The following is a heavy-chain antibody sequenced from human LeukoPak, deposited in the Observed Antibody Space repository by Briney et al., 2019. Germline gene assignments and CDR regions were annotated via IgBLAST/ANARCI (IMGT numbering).Heavy chain of an antibody. CDR1: GGTFSSYD. V-gene: IGHV1-8*02. CDR2: MNPNSGNT. Sequence: ASVKVSCKASGGTFSSYDINWVRQATGQGLEWMGWMNPNSGNTGYSQKFQGRVTFTKNTSISTAYMELSSLRSEDTAVYYCARMNYYGSSDNWFDPWGQGTLVTVSS. D-gene: IGHD3-10*01. CDR3: ARMNYYGSSDNWFDP. J-gene: IGHJ5*02.